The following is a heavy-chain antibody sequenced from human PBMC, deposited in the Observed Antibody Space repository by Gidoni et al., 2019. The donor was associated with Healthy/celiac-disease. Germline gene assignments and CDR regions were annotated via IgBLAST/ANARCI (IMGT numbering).Heavy chain of an antibody. CDR3: ARLTVAIAVAED. D-gene: IGHD6-19*01. J-gene: IGHJ4*02. V-gene: IGHV4-39*01. CDR1: GGSISSSSYY. Sequence: QLQLHESGPGLVQPSDTLSLPCTVSGGSISSSSYYWGWIRQPPGKGLEWIRSIYYSGSTYYNPYLKSRVTISVDTSKNQFSLKLSSVTAADTAVYYCARLTVAIAVAEDWGQGTLVTVSS. CDR2: IYYSGST.